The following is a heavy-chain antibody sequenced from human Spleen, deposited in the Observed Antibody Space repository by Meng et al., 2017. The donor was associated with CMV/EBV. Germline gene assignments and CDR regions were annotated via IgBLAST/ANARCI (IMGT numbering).Heavy chain of an antibody. CDR2: ISFYGTNK. CDR3: ARGSYDYGGNNFDY. J-gene: IGHJ4*02. V-gene: IGHV3-30*04. D-gene: IGHD4-23*01. Sequence: GESLKISCASSGFTFTSYAMHWVRQAPGKGLEWVALISFYGTNKYYADSVKGLFTISRDTSKKTLYLQMNSLRAEDSAVYYYARGSYDYGGNNFDYWCQGTLVTVSS. CDR1: GFTFTSYA.